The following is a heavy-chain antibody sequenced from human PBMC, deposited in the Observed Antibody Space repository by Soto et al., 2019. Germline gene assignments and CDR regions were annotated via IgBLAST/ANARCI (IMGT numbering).Heavy chain of an antibody. CDR3: ARERDGHNPNWFDL. CDR2: IYSGGST. J-gene: IGHJ5*02. V-gene: IGHV3-53*01. D-gene: IGHD2-8*01. CDR1: GFTVSSNY. Sequence: PGGSLRLSCAVSGFTVSSNYMSWVRQPPGKGPEWVSGIYSGGSTYYADSVKGRFTISRDNSKNTLYLQMNSLRAEDTAVYYCARERDGHNPNWFDLWGQGTLVTVSS.